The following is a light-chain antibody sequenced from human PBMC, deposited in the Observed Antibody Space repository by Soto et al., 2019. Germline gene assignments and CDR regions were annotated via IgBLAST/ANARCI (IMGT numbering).Light chain of an antibody. CDR3: QQYDDWLRLT. CDR1: QAVNTR. J-gene: IGKJ4*01. Sequence: EIVLTQSPATLSSFPGDRVTLSCRASQAVNTRLAWYQHRPGQAPRLLIYLASNRAAGVPARFSGSGSGTDFTLTISDVEPEDFAVYFCQQYDDWLRLTFGGGTKVEIK. V-gene: IGKV3D-11*01. CDR2: LAS.